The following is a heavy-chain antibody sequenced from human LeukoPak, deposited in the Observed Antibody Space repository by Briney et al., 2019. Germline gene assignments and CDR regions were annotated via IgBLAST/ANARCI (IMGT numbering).Heavy chain of an antibody. CDR1: GYTFTTYT. J-gene: IGHJ4*02. D-gene: IGHD2-21*01. CDR3: ARVIGDRSFDH. CDR2: INPGTENT. Sequence: ASVKVSCKASGYTFTTYTIHWVRQAPGQGLEWMGWINPGTENTEYSQKFQGRVTITRDTSASTACMELSSLRSEDTAVYYCARVIGDRSFDHWGQGTLVTVSS. V-gene: IGHV1-3*01.